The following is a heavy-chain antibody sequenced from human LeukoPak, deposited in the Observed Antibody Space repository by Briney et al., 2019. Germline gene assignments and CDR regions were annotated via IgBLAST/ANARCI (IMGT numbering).Heavy chain of an antibody. CDR3: ARDCGSSAFDI. V-gene: IGHV3-21*01. D-gene: IGHD2-21*01. CDR1: GFTFNIYT. CDR2: IGSSSRYI. J-gene: IGHJ3*02. Sequence: PGGSLRLSCAASGFTFNIYTMTWVRQAPGKGLEWVSSIGSSSRYIYYADSLKGRFTISRDNDNNSVYLQMNSLRAEDTAVYYCARDCGSSAFDIWGQGTMVTVSS.